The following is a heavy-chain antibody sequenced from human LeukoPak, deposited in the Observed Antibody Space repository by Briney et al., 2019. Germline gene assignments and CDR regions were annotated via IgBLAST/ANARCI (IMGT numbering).Heavy chain of an antibody. J-gene: IGHJ4*02. CDR2: IYSSGST. Sequence: SQTLSLTCTVSGGSISSGSYYWSWIRQPAGKGLEWIGRIYSSGSTNYNPSFKSRVTISVDTSKNQFSLKLTSVTAADTAMYYCARARRMDNFDYWGQGTLVTVSS. D-gene: IGHD3/OR15-3a*01. V-gene: IGHV4-61*02. CDR3: ARARRMDNFDY. CDR1: GGSISSGSYY.